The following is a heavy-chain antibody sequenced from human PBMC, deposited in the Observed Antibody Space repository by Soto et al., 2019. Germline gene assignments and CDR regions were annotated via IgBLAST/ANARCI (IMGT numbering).Heavy chain of an antibody. V-gene: IGHV1-18*01. J-gene: IGHJ4*02. CDR3: ARRHYDILTGYYPPDY. Sequence: QVQLVQSGAEVKKPGASVKVSCKASGYTFTSYGISWVRQAPGQGLEWMGWISAYNGNTNYAQKLQGRVTMTTNTSTSTAYMELRSLRSDDTAVYYCARRHYDILTGYYPPDYWGQGTLVTVSS. CDR1: GYTFTSYG. CDR2: ISAYNGNT. D-gene: IGHD3-9*01.